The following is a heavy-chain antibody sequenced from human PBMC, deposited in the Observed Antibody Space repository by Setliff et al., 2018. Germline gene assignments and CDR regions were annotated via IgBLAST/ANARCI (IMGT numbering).Heavy chain of an antibody. CDR2: LSGDGNA. Sequence: GGSLRLSCATSGFTVSSSDMSWVRQAPGRGLEWISVLSGDGNAYYADSVKGRFTISGDTSKNALYLQMNSLRAEDTAVYYCAKYYSDNSGPRGAFDYWGQGTLVTVSS. CDR1: GFTVSSSD. J-gene: IGHJ4*02. V-gene: IGHV3-53*01. D-gene: IGHD3-22*01. CDR3: AKYYSDNSGPRGAFDY.